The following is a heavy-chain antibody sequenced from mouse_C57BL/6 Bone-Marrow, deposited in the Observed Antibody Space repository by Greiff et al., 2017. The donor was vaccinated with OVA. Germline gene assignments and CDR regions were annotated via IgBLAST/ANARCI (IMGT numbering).Heavy chain of an antibody. Sequence: VMLVESGPELVKPGASVKISCKASGYAFSSSWMNWVKQRPGKGLEWIGRIYPGDGDTNYNGKFKGKATLTADKSSSTAYMQLRILTSEDSAVYFCARHGDGYYASYFDYWGQGTTHTVSS. CDR2: IYPGDGDT. V-gene: IGHV1-82*01. J-gene: IGHJ2*01. CDR1: GYAFSSSW. D-gene: IGHD2-3*01. CDR3: ARHGDGYYASYFDY.